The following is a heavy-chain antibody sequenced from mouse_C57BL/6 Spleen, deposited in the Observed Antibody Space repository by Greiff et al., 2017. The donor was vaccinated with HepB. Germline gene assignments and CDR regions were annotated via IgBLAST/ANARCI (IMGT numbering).Heavy chain of an antibody. CDR1: GFTFSSYA. Sequence: EVHLVESGGGLVKPGGSLKLSCAASGFTFSSYAMSWVRQTPEKRLEWVATISDGGSYTYYPDNVKGRFTISRDNAKNNLYLQMSHLKSEDTAMYYCARDGEFITTVVAPYFDVWGTGTTVTVSS. D-gene: IGHD1-1*01. CDR3: ARDGEFITTVVAPYFDV. V-gene: IGHV5-4*01. CDR2: ISDGGSYT. J-gene: IGHJ1*03.